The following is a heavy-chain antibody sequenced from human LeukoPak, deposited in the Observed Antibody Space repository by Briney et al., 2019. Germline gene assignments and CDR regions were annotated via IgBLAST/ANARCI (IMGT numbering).Heavy chain of an antibody. Sequence: ASVKVSCKASGYTFTSYYMHWVRQAPGLGLEWMGIINPSGGSTSYAQKFQGRVTMTRDTSTSTVYMELSSLRSEDTAVYYCARDSPTILVDYWGQGTLVTVSS. CDR3: ARDSPTILVDY. V-gene: IGHV1-46*01. CDR1: GYTFTSYY. CDR2: INPSGGST. J-gene: IGHJ4*02. D-gene: IGHD3-3*01.